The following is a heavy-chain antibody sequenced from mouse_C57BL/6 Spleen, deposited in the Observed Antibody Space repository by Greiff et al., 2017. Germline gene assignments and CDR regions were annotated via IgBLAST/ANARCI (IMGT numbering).Heavy chain of an antibody. D-gene: IGHD2-4*01. CDR1: GYTFTSYW. CDR3: ARGDDYYYAMDY. CDR2: IYPGSGST. V-gene: IGHV1-55*01. J-gene: IGHJ4*01. Sequence: VQLQQPGAELVKPGASVKMSCKASGYTFTSYWITWVKQRPGQGLEWIGDIYPGSGSTNYNEKFKSQATLTVDTSSSTAYMQLSSLTSEDSAVYYCARGDDYYYAMDYWGQGTSVTVSS.